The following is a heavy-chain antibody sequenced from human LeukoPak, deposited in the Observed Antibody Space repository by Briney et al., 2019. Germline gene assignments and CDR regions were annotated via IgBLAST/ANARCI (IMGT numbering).Heavy chain of an antibody. Sequence: ASVKVSCMASGGTFSNYAISWVRQAPGQGLEWMGGIISLYGTAKYTQKFQDRVSITTDESTSTAYMELSSLRSEDTAVYYCARGWSYDSSGWLAFDIWGQGTMVTVSS. CDR2: IISLYGTA. CDR3: ARGWSYDSSGWLAFDI. D-gene: IGHD3-22*01. V-gene: IGHV1-69*05. CDR1: GGTFSNYA. J-gene: IGHJ3*02.